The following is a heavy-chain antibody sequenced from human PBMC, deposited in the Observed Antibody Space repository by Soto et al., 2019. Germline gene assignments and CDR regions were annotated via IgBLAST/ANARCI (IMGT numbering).Heavy chain of an antibody. J-gene: IGHJ6*03. CDR3: AGRYCTNGVCYTNYYYYLDV. Sequence: EVQLLESGGGLVQPGGSLRLSCAASGFTFSTYAMSWVRQAPGKGLEWVSTITTSGGNTYYAASVQGRFTISRDNSKNTLYLQMNRRRAEDTAVYYCAGRYCTNGVCYTNYYYYLDVWGKGTTVTVSS. CDR2: ITTSGGNT. V-gene: IGHV3-23*01. D-gene: IGHD2-8*01. CDR1: GFTFSTYA.